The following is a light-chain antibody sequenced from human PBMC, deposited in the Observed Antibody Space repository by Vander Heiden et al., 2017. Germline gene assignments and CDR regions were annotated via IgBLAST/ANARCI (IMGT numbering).Light chain of an antibody. Sequence: QSALTQPASVSGSPGQSIPISCTGTRSDVGGYNYVSRYQQPPGKAPKLMIYEVSNRPSGVSNRFSGSKSGNTASLTISGLQAEDEADYYCSSYTSSSTYVFGTGTKVTVL. CDR3: SSYTSSSTYV. J-gene: IGLJ1*01. V-gene: IGLV2-14*01. CDR2: EVS. CDR1: RSDVGGYNY.